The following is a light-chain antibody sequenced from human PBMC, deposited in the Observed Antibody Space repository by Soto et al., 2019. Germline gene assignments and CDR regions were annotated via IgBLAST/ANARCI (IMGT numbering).Light chain of an antibody. Sequence: EIVLTQSPGTLSLSPGERATLSCRASQSVSSYLAWYQEKAGQAPSLLFYDASTRATGIPARFSGSGSGTDFTLTISSLEPEDFAVYYCQQRSNWFTFGQGTRLEI. CDR3: QQRSNWFT. J-gene: IGKJ5*01. CDR2: DAS. V-gene: IGKV3-11*01. CDR1: QSVSSY.